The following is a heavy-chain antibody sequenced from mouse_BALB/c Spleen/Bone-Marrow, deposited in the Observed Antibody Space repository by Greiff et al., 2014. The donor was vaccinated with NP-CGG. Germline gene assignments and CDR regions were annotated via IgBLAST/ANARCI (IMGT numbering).Heavy chain of an antibody. V-gene: IGHV2-9*02. J-gene: IGHJ4*01. D-gene: IGHD1-2*01. Sequence: QVQLKDSGPGLVAPSQSLSITCTVSGFSLTNYGVHWVRQPPGKGLEWLGVIWADGSTNYNSALMSRLSISKDNSKSQVFFKMNSLQTDDTAMYYCARITTATGAVDYWGQGTSVTVSS. CDR2: IWADGST. CDR3: ARITTATGAVDY. CDR1: GFSLTNYG.